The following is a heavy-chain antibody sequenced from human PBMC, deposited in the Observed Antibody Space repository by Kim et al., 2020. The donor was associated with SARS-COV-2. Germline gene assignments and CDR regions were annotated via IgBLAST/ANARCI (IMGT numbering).Heavy chain of an antibody. CDR3: ARHRVAQWLNDYYYYGMDV. J-gene: IGHJ6*02. D-gene: IGHD6-19*01. Sequence: GASLKISCKGSGYRFTSYWIGWVRQMPGKGLEWMGIIYPGDSDTRYSPSFQGQVTISADKSISTAYLQWGSLKASDTAMYYCARHRVAQWLNDYYYYGMDVWGQGTTVTVSS. V-gene: IGHV5-51*01. CDR2: IYPGDSDT. CDR1: GYRFTSYW.